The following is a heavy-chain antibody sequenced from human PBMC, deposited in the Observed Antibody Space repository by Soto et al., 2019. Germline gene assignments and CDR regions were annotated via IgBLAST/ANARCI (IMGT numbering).Heavy chain of an antibody. V-gene: IGHV3-23*01. CDR1: GFTFSSYA. CDR3: AKDPNGDYVGAFAI. Sequence: PXVSLRLSGAASGFTFSSYAMTWVRQAPGKGPEWVSGISASGGSTYYADAVSGRFTISRDNSKNTLSLHMHSLRVEDTALYSCAKDPNGDYVGAFAIWGQGTTVTVSS. D-gene: IGHD4-17*01. CDR2: ISASGGST. J-gene: IGHJ3*02.